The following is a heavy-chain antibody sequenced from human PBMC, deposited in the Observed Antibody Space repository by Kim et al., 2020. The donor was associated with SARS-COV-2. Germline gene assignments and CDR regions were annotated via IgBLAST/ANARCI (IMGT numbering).Heavy chain of an antibody. J-gene: IGHJ4*02. CDR1: GFTFSSYA. Sequence: GGSLRLSCAASGFTFSSYAMSWVRQAPGKGLEWVSAISGSGGSTYYADSVKGRFTISRDNSKNTLYLQMNSLRAEDTAVYYCATSTSCYNVRPMCFDYWGQGTLVTVSS. CDR3: ATSTSCYNVRPMCFDY. V-gene: IGHV3-23*01. CDR2: ISGSGGST. D-gene: IGHD2-2*02.